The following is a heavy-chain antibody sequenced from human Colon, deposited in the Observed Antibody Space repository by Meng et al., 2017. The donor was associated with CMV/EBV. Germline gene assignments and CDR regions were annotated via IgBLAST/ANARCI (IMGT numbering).Heavy chain of an antibody. CDR1: GVPISSGSHS. Sequence: QMQLQESGPGLVKPTDSLSLTCTASGVPISSGSHSWAWFRQPPGKRLEWLVSMYFSGIADYNPSIKSRVTISLHATQKQFSLRLTSVTAADSAVYFCARDLTNKWFYYWGQGTLVTVSS. CDR2: MYFSGIA. D-gene: IGHD1-26*01. J-gene: IGHJ4*02. CDR3: ARDLTNKWFYY. V-gene: IGHV4-39*07.